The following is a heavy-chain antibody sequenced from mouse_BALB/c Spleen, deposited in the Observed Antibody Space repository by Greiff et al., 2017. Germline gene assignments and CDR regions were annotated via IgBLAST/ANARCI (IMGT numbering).Heavy chain of an antibody. Sequence: EVKLMESGGGLVQPGGSLKLSCAASGFDFSRYWMSWVRQAPGKGLEWIGEINPDSSTINYTPSLKDKFIISRDNAKNTLYLQMSKVRSEDTALYYCARKGDYYDYDGFAYWGQGTLVTVSA. V-gene: IGHV4-1*02. J-gene: IGHJ3*01. CDR2: INPDSSTI. CDR1: GFDFSRYW. D-gene: IGHD2-4*01. CDR3: ARKGDYYDYDGFAY.